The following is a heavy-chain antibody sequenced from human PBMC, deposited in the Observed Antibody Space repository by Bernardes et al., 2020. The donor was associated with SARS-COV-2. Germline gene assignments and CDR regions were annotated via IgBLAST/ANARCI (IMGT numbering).Heavy chain of an antibody. CDR3: ARENYTEGGLDI. D-gene: IGHD1-7*01. CDR1: GFTFSNYW. Sequence: SLRLSCAASGFTFSNYWMSWVRQAPGKGLEWVANIKEDGSEKYYVDSVKGRFTISRDNAKNSVYLQMSSLRAEDTAIYYCARENYTEGGLDIWGQGTMVTVSS. J-gene: IGHJ3*02. CDR2: IKEDGSEK. V-gene: IGHV3-7*01.